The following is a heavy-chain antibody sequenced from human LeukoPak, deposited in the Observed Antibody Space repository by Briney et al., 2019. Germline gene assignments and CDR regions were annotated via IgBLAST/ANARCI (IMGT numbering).Heavy chain of an antibody. V-gene: IGHV3-48*04. D-gene: IGHD3-16*01. Sequence: PGGSLRLSCAASGFTFSSYSMNWVRQAPGKGLEWVSYISSSSSTIYYADSVKGRFTISRDNAKNSLYLQMNSLRAEDTAVYYCARDWMGGAFDIWGQGTMVTVSS. CDR3: ARDWMGGAFDI. CDR2: ISSSSSTI. CDR1: GFTFSSYS. J-gene: IGHJ3*02.